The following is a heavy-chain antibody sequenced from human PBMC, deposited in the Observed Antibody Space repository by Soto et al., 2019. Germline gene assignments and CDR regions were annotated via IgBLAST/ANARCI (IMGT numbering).Heavy chain of an antibody. CDR3: ARVQGSDFWSASQSYYYMDV. V-gene: IGHV4-59*11. CDR2: LYNNGNA. D-gene: IGHD3-3*01. Sequence: QVQLQESGPGLVKHSETLSLTCTVSGVSINTQYWSWVRQPPGKGLEWIGYLYNNGNAKHRPSLNSRVTMSLDTSKNQVSLKLTSVTAEDTGVYYCARVQGSDFWSASQSYYYMDVWGKGATVTVSS. J-gene: IGHJ6*03. CDR1: GVSINTQY.